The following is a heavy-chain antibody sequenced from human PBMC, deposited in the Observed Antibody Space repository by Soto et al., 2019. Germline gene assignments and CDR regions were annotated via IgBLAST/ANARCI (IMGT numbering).Heavy chain of an antibody. J-gene: IGHJ5*02. Sequence: SEALSLTCTVSGASISGFYWSWIRKSAGKGLEWIGRIYATGTTDYNPSLKSRVMMSVDTSKKQFSLKLRSVTAADTAVYYCVRDGTKTLRDWFDPWGQGISVTVSS. CDR1: GASISGFY. CDR2: IYATGTT. V-gene: IGHV4-4*07. D-gene: IGHD1-1*01. CDR3: VRDGTKTLRDWFDP.